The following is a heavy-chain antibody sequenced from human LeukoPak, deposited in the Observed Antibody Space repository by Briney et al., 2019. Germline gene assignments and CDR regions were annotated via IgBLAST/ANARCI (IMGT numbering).Heavy chain of an antibody. V-gene: IGHV3-21*01. CDR1: GFIFSSYS. D-gene: IGHD2-8*01. CDR2: ISSSRSYI. CDR3: ARGVMVSYYMDV. Sequence: PGGSLRLSCAASGFIFSSYSMNWVRQAPGKGLEWVSYISSSRSYIYYADSVKGRFTISRDNAKNSLYLQMNSLRAEDTAVYYCARGVMVSYYMDVWGKGTTVTVSS. J-gene: IGHJ6*03.